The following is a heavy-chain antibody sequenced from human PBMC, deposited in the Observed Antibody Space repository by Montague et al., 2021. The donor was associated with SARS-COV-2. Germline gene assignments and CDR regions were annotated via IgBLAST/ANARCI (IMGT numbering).Heavy chain of an antibody. D-gene: IGHD6-13*01. V-gene: IGHV4-34*01. Sequence: SETLSLTCAVYGGSFSGYYWSWIRQPPGKGLEWIGEITHSGCTNYNPSLKSRVTISLDTSTNQFSLKLSSVTAADTAVYYCARGRYSSSWYGTKYYFDYWGQGTLVTVSS. CDR1: GGSFSGYY. J-gene: IGHJ4*02. CDR3: ARGRYSSSWYGTKYYFDY. CDR2: ITHSGCT.